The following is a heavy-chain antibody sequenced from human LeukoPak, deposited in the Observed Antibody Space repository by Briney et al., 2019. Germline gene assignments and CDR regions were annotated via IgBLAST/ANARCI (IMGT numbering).Heavy chain of an antibody. D-gene: IGHD2-2*01. Sequence: SETLSLTCTVSGGSISSYYWSWIRQPPGKGLEWIGYIYYSGSTNYNPSLKSRVTISVDTSKNQFSLKLSSVTAADTAVYYCATSSTSLGAFGIWGQGTMVTVSS. CDR1: GGSISSYY. CDR3: ATSSTSLGAFGI. CDR2: IYYSGST. J-gene: IGHJ3*02. V-gene: IGHV4-59*01.